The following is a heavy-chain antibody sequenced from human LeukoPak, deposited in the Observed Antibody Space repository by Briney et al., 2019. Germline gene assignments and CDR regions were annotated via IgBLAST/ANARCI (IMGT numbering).Heavy chain of an antibody. CDR2: IFHRGGT. CDR1: NDSISSGDYY. CDR3: ARGASQLGYCSSTSCPGYYYYMDV. V-gene: IGHV4-30-4*01. Sequence: PSETLSLTCTVSNDSISSGDYYWTWIRQPPGKGLEWIGYIFHRGGTSYNPSLKSRILFSVDTSQHQFSLKLSSVTAADTAVYYCARGASQLGYCSSTSCPGYYYYMDVWGKGTTVTVSS. D-gene: IGHD2-2*01. J-gene: IGHJ6*03.